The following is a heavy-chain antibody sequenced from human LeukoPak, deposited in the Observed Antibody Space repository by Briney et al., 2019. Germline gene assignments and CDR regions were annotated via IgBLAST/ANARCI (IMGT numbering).Heavy chain of an antibody. D-gene: IGHD3-16*01. CDR3: ARALSGTFGFDI. V-gene: IGHV3-53*01. CDR1: GFTVCSNY. Sequence: GGSLRLSCAASGFTVCSNYMYWVRQAPGKGLEWVSVIYSDGRTYYADSVKGRFAISRDSSKNTLYLQMNSLRAEETAVYYCARALSGTFGFDIWGQGTMVTVSS. CDR2: IYSDGRT. J-gene: IGHJ3*02.